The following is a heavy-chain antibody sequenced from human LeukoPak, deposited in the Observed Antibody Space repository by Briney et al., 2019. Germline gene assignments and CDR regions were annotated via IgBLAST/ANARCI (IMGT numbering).Heavy chain of an antibody. CDR2: INPDGNKK. CDR3: ARDLAYSRLDY. CDR1: GFTFSDSA. V-gene: IGHV3-7*01. J-gene: IGHJ4*02. Sequence: GGSLRLSCAASGFTFSDSAMHWVRQAPGKGLEWVASINPDGNKKYSADSVKGRFTISRDNAENSLYLQMNSLRVEDTAFYYCARDLAYSRLDYWGQGMLVTVSS. D-gene: IGHD5-18*01.